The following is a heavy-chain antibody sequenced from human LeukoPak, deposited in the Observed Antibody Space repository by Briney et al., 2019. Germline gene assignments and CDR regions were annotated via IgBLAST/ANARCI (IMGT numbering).Heavy chain of an antibody. CDR3: ASQTLGYCSSTSCHEYYYYYYMDV. D-gene: IGHD2-2*01. Sequence: ASVKVSCKASGYTFTSYYMHWVRQAPGQGLEWMGIINPSGGSTSYAQKFQGRVTMTRDTSTSTVYMELSSLRSEDTAVYYCASQTLGYCSSTSCHEYYYYYYMDVWGKGTTVTVSS. J-gene: IGHJ6*03. CDR2: INPSGGST. CDR1: GYTFTSYY. V-gene: IGHV1-46*01.